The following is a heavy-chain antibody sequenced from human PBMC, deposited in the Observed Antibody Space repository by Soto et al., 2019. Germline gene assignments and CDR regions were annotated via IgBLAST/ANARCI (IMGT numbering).Heavy chain of an antibody. D-gene: IGHD6-19*01. CDR1: GGSISSSNW. CDR3: ARVAVAGTRYDY. J-gene: IGHJ4*02. CDR2: IYHSGST. Sequence: QVQLQESGPGLVKPSGTLSLTCAVSGGSISSSNWWSWVRQPPGKGLEWIGEIYHSGSTNYNPSLKSRVAXXVXQSKTQFFLKLSSVTAADTAVYYCARVAVAGTRYDYWGQGTLVTVSS. V-gene: IGHV4-4*02.